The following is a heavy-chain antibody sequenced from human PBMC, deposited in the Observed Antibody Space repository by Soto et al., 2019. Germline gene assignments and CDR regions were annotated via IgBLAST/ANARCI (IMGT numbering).Heavy chain of an antibody. Sequence: GGSLRLSCAASGFTFSSYAMHWVRQAPGKGLEWVAVISYGGSNKYYADSVKGRFTISRDNSKNTLYLQMNSLRAEDTAVYYCARGRQKEVRGVMVYWGQGTLVTVSS. J-gene: IGHJ4*02. CDR3: ARGRQKEVRGVMVY. D-gene: IGHD3-10*01. V-gene: IGHV3-30-3*01. CDR1: GFTFSSYA. CDR2: ISYGGSNK.